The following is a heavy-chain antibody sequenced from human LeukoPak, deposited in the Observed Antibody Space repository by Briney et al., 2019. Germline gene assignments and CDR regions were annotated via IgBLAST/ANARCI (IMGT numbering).Heavy chain of an antibody. Sequence: ASVKVSCKASGYSLSDYHLHCVRQAPGQGLEWMGDINPGNGATKYAQKFQGRVTMTRDTSISTVYMDLSGLTPDDTAVYYCARDPQYTFGYPTYDCWGQGTLVTVSS. CDR3: ARDPQYTFGYPTYDC. J-gene: IGHJ4*02. CDR2: INPGNGAT. CDR1: GYSLSDYH. V-gene: IGHV1-2*02. D-gene: IGHD2-2*03.